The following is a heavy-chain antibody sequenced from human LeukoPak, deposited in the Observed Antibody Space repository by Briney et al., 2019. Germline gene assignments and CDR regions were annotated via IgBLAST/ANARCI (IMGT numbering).Heavy chain of an antibody. CDR1: GYTFTSYA. V-gene: IGHV1-3*01. CDR3: AGDGVGYGMDV. Sequence: ASVKVSCKASGYTFTSYAMHWVRQAPGQRLEWMGWINAGDGNTKYSPKFQGRVTITRDTSASTAYMELSSLRSEDTAVYYCAGDGVGYGMDVWGQGTTVTVSS. J-gene: IGHJ6*02. D-gene: IGHD3-16*01. CDR2: INAGDGNT.